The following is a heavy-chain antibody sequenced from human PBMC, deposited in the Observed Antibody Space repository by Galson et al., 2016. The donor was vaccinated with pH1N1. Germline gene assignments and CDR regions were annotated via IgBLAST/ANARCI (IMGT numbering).Heavy chain of an antibody. CDR2: INVGNGNR. Sequence: SVKVSCKASGYTFISNAIHWVRQAPGQRLEWMGWINVGNGNRKYSQKFQGRVTITRDTSASTAYMELSSLKSEDTAVYYCARRVGRSFDYWGQGTLVTVSS. CDR3: ARRVGRSFDY. CDR1: GYTFISNA. D-gene: IGHD3-16*01. J-gene: IGHJ4*02. V-gene: IGHV1-3*01.